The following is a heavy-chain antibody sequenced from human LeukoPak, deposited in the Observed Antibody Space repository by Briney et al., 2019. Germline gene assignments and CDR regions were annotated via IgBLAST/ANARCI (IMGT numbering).Heavy chain of an antibody. Sequence: ASVKVSCKASGYTFTIYDINWVRQAPGQGLEWVGWMNPKSGDTVYAQKFQGRVTMTRNTSISTAYMELSSLRSEDTAVYYCARGYNSAIDYWGQGTLVTVSS. D-gene: IGHD6-25*01. J-gene: IGHJ4*02. V-gene: IGHV1-8*01. CDR2: MNPKSGDT. CDR1: GYTFTIYD. CDR3: ARGYNSAIDY.